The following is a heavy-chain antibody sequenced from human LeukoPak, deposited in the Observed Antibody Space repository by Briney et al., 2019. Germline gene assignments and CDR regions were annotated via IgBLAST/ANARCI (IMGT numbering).Heavy chain of an antibody. CDR3: ARGGCSSTSCYFSSYYYMDV. J-gene: IGHJ6*03. D-gene: IGHD2-2*01. Sequence: PSETLSLTCTVSGGSISSYYWSWIRQPPGKGLEWIGYIYYSGSTNYNPSLKSRVTISVDTSKNQFSLKLSSVTAADTAVYYCARGGCSSTSCYFSSYYYMDVWGKGTTVTVSS. CDR1: GGSISSYY. CDR2: IYYSGST. V-gene: IGHV4-59*08.